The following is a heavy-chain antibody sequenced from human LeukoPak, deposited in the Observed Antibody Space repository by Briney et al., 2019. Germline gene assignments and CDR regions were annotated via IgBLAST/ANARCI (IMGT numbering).Heavy chain of an antibody. CDR1: GGSISSSSYY. D-gene: IGHD5-18*01. J-gene: IGHJ4*02. Sequence: PSETLSLTCTVSGGSISSSSYYWGWIRQPPGKGLEWIGSIYYSGSTYYNPSLKSRVTISVDTSKNQFSLKLSSVTAAGTAVYYCARVSSARSDTLDYWGQGTLVTVSS. CDR3: ARVSSARSDTLDY. V-gene: IGHV4-39*07. CDR2: IYYSGST.